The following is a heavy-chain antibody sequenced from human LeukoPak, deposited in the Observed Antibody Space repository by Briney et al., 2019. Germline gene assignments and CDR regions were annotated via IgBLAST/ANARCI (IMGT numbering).Heavy chain of an antibody. CDR3: ATAGYYYDSSGYCFDY. CDR1: GGTFSSYT. V-gene: IGHV1-69*02. J-gene: IGHJ4*02. Sequence: GASVKVSCKASGGTFSSYTISWVRQAPGQGLEWMGRIIPILGIANYAQKFQGRVTITADKSTSTAYTELSSLRSEDTAVYYRATAGYYYDSSGYCFDYWGQGTLVTVSS. D-gene: IGHD3-22*01. CDR2: IIPILGIA.